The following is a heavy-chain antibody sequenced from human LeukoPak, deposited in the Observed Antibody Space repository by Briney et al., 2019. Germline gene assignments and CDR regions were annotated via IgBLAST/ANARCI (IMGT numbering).Heavy chain of an antibody. CDR1: GFTFSSYA. V-gene: IGHV3-23*01. Sequence: GGSLRLSCAASGFTFSSYAMSWVLQAPGKGLEWVSAISGSGGSTYYADSVKGRFTISRDNSKNTLYLQMNSLRAEDTAVYYCAKDLGYSYGIDYWGQGTLVTVSP. CDR3: AKDLGYSYGIDY. CDR2: ISGSGGST. D-gene: IGHD5-18*01. J-gene: IGHJ4*02.